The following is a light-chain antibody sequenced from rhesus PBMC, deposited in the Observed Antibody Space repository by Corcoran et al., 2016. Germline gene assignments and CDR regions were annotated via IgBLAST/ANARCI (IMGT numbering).Light chain of an antibody. CDR3: QQHNSYPLT. Sequence: DIQMTQSPSSLSASVGDRVTITCQASQGISRWLAWYQQKPGKAPKLLIYAASSLQSGVPSRFSGSGYGTDFTLTISSLQPEDFATYYCQQHNSYPLTVGPGTKLDIK. J-gene: IGKJ3*01. CDR2: AAS. V-gene: IGKV1-33*02. CDR1: QGISRW.